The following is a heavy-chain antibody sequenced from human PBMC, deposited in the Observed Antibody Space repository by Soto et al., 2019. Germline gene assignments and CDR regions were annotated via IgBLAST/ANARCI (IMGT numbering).Heavy chain of an antibody. J-gene: IGHJ4*02. CDR3: ARHGGYYFDY. Sequence: PSETLSLTCIVSGESISSSSYYWSWIRQPPGKGLEWIGELYQGLSIIYNPSLESRVTISGDSSKNQFSLKLRSVTAADTAVYYCARHGGYYFDYWGQGTLVTVSS. V-gene: IGHV4-39*01. D-gene: IGHD3-16*01. CDR2: LYQGLSI. CDR1: GESISSSSYY.